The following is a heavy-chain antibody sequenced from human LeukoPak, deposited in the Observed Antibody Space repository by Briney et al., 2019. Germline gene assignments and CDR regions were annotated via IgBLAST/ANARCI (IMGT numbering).Heavy chain of an antibody. CDR3: AKSIGGAFDY. V-gene: IGHV1-2*02. CDR1: RYIFTDYY. CDR2: ISPNGGGT. Sequence: PGASVKVSCKASRYIFTDYYMHWVRQAPGQGLEWIGWISPNGGGTKYAQKFQGRVTMTRDASVTTAYMELSGLTSDDTAVYYCAKSIGGAFDYWGQGTLVIVSS. D-gene: IGHD3-16*01. J-gene: IGHJ4*02.